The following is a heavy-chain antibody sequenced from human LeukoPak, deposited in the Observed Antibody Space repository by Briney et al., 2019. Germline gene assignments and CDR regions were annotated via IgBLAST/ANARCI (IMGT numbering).Heavy chain of an antibody. V-gene: IGHV4-59*01. CDR3: ARSSGSYHPLDY. CDR1: GGSISSYY. CDR2: IYYSGGT. Sequence: SETLSLPCTVSGGSISSYYWSWIRQPPGKGLEWIGYIYYSGGTNYNPSLKGRVTISVDTSKNQFSLKLSSVTAADTAVYYCARSSGSYHPLDYWGQGTLVTVSS. J-gene: IGHJ4*02. D-gene: IGHD1-26*01.